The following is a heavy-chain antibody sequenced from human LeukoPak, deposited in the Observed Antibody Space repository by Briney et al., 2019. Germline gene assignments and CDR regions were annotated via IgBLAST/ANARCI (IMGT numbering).Heavy chain of an antibody. D-gene: IGHD3-10*01. CDR3: ATVWRGSGSYLY. CDR1: GYTFTGYY. J-gene: IGHJ4*02. V-gene: IGHV1-2*02. CDR2: INPNSGGT. Sequence: ASVKVSCKASGYTFTGYYMHWVRQAPGQGLEWMGWINPNSGGTNYAQKFQGRVTMTEDTSTDTAYMELSSLRSEDTAVYYCATVWRGSGSYLYWGQGTLVTVSS.